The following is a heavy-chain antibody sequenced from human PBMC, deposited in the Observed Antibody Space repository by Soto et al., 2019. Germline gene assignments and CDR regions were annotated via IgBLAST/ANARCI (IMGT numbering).Heavy chain of an antibody. CDR2: ISRSSDYI. J-gene: IGHJ4*02. CDR1: GFTFSSYT. CDR3: RREEYDY. D-gene: IGHD1-26*01. V-gene: IGHV3-21*01. Sequence: PGGSLRLSCAASGFTFSSYTMSWVRQAPGKGLEWVSSISRSSDYIVYADSVRGRFTISRDNARNSVYLQVNSLRPEDSAVYYCRREEYDYWGQGTLVTVSS.